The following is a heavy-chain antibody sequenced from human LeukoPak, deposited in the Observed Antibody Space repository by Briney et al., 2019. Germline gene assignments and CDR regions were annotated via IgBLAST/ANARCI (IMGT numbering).Heavy chain of an antibody. CDR2: FDPEDGET. J-gene: IGHJ3*02. D-gene: IGHD3-22*01. CDR1: GYTLTELS. CDR3: ARETYYYDSSGYWGDAFDI. Sequence: ASVKVSCKVSGYTLTELSMHWVRQAPGKGLEWMGGFDPEDGETIYAQKFQGRVTMTEDTSTDTAYMELSSLRSEDTAVYYCARETYYYDSSGYWGDAFDIWGQGTMVTVSS. V-gene: IGHV1-24*01.